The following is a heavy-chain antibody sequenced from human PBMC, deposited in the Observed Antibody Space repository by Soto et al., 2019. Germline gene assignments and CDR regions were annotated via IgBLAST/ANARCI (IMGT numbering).Heavy chain of an antibody. CDR3: ARGPMVRGTLGAFDI. D-gene: IGHD3-10*01. V-gene: IGHV4-31*03. J-gene: IGHJ3*02. CDR1: GGSISSGGYY. CDR2: IYYSGST. Sequence: QVQLQESGPGLVKPSQTLSLTCTVSGGSISSGGYYSSWIRQHPGKGLEWIGYIYYSGSTYYNPSLTSRVTITVDTSKNQVSLKLSSVTAADTAVYYCARGPMVRGTLGAFDIWGQGTMVTVSS.